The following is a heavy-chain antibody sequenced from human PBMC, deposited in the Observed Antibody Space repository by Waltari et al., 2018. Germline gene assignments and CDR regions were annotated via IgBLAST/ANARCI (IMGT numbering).Heavy chain of an antibody. V-gene: IGHV4-34*01. CDR3: ARVTGSGYCSSTSCYLSRSGFDY. D-gene: IGHD2-2*01. CDR1: GGSFSGYY. J-gene: IGHJ4*02. CDR2: INHSGST. Sequence: QVQLQQWGAGLVKPSETLSLTCAVYGGSFSGYYWSWTRQPPGKGPGGIGEINHSGSTNYNPSLKSRVTISVDTSKNQFSLKLSSVTAADTAVYYCARVTGSGYCSSTSCYLSRSGFDYWGQGTLVTVSS.